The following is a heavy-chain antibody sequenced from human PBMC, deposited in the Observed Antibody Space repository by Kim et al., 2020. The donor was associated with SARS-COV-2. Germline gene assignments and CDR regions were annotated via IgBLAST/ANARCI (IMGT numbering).Heavy chain of an antibody. V-gene: IGHV5-51*01. CDR2: IYPGDSDT. J-gene: IGHJ6*03. Sequence: GESLKISCNGSGYSFTSYWIGWVRQMPGKGLEWMGIIYPGDSDTRYSPSFQGQVTISADKSISTAYLQWSSLKASDTAMYYCARWIRLWFGELLYPGYMDVWGKGTTVTVSS. D-gene: IGHD3-10*01. CDR1: GYSFTSYW. CDR3: ARWIRLWFGELLYPGYMDV.